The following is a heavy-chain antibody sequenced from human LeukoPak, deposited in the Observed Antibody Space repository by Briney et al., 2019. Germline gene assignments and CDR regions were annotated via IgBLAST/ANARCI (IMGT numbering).Heavy chain of an antibody. J-gene: IGHJ4*02. D-gene: IGHD4/OR15-4a*01. V-gene: IGHV3-21*01. CDR2: ISSSSTYI. CDR1: GFTFRTYT. Sequence: PGGSLRLSCAASGFTFRTYTMNWVRQAPGKGLEWVSSISSSSTYIYYADSVKGRFTISRDNAKNSLYLQMNSLRAEDTAVYYCARDEVYGEQYYFDYWGQGTLVTVSS. CDR3: ARDEVYGEQYYFDY.